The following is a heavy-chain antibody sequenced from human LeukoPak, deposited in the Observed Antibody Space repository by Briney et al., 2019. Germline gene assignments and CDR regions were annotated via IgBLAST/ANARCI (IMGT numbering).Heavy chain of an antibody. CDR1: GFSFSTYW. D-gene: IGHD3-10*01. V-gene: IGHV3-7*03. CDR3: ARARLTLAREVIIKADY. Sequence: AGSLRLSCAASGFSFSTYWMSWVRQAPGKGLQWVANIKQDGSEKNYVDSVKGRFTISRDNAKNSLYLQMNSLRAEDTAVYYCARARLTLAREVIIKADYWGQGILVTVSS. J-gene: IGHJ4*02. CDR2: IKQDGSEK.